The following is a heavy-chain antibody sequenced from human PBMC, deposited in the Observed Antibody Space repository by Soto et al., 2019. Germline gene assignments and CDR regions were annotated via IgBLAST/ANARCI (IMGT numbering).Heavy chain of an antibody. J-gene: IGHJ6*02. Sequence: SLKISCAASGFTFDDYAMHWVRQAPGKGLEWVSGINWNSGSIGYADSVKGRFTISRDNAKTSLYLQMNSLRAEDTALYYCAKDRGSGSYAANYYYYGMDVWGQGTTVTVS. CDR2: INWNSGSI. D-gene: IGHD3-10*01. CDR3: AKDRGSGSYAANYYYYGMDV. V-gene: IGHV3-9*01. CDR1: GFTFDDYA.